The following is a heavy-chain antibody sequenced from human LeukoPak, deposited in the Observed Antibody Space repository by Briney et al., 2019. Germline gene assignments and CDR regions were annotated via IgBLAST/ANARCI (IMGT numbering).Heavy chain of an antibody. CDR1: GFSFRSYI. D-gene: IGHD3-10*01. J-gene: IGHJ6*03. CDR3: SREDASVSGSRYSYIYL. V-gene: IGHV3-21*01. Sequence: GGSLRLSCAVSGFSFRSYIMRWVRQAPGKGLEWVSSIRRDSVYINYVESVKGRFTFSRDNAKNSVYLQMNSLREDDTAVYYCSREDASVSGSRYSYIYLWGNGTPVTVSS. CDR2: IRRDSVYI.